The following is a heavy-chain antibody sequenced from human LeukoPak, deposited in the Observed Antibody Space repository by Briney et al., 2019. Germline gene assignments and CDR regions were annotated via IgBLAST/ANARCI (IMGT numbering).Heavy chain of an antibody. CDR2: IYYSGST. J-gene: IGHJ3*02. CDR1: GGSISSYY. V-gene: IGHV4-59*08. D-gene: IGHD4-17*01. Sequence: PSETLSLTCTVSGGSISSYYWSWIRQPPGKGLEWIGYIYYSGSTNYNPSLKSRVTISVDTSKNQFSLRLTSVTAADTAVYYCARQPTTVTTFAFDIWGQGTMVTVSS. CDR3: ARQPTTVTTFAFDI.